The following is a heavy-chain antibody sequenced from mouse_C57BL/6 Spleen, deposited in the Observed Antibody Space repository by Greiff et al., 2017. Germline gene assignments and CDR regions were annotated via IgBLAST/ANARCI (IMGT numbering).Heavy chain of an antibody. V-gene: IGHV1-64*01. CDR1: GYTFTSYW. Sequence: VKLQQPGAELVKPGASVKLSCKASGYTFTSYWMHWVKQRPGQGLEWIGMIHPNSGSTNYNEKFKSKATLTVDKSSSTAYMQLSSLTSEDSAVYYCARAGYYGSSPYAMDYWGQGTSVTVSS. CDR3: ARAGYYGSSPYAMDY. CDR2: IHPNSGST. J-gene: IGHJ4*01. D-gene: IGHD1-1*01.